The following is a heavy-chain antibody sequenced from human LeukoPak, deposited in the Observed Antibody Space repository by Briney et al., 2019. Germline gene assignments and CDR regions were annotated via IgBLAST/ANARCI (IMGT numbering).Heavy chain of an antibody. CDR2: LSGSGGST. CDR1: GFTFSNHA. CDR3: AKVASLCTSTSCVRGGFDY. Sequence: PGGSLRLSRTASGFTFSNHAMSWVRQAPGKGLEWVSALSGSGGSTYYADSVKGRFTISRDNSKNTLYLQMNSLRAEDTAKYYCAKVASLCTSTSCVRGGFDYWGQGTLVTVSS. D-gene: IGHD2-2*01. V-gene: IGHV3-23*01. J-gene: IGHJ4*02.